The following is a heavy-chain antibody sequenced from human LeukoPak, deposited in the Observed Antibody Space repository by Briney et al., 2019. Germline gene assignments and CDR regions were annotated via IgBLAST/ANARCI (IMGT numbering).Heavy chain of an antibody. Sequence: ASVKVSCKVSRYTLTELSMHWVRQAPGKGLEWMGGFDPEHGETIYAQKFQGRVTITADESTSTAYMELSSLRSEDTAVYYCARHLDFWSGYYTGSPGGYGMDVWGQGTTVTVSS. J-gene: IGHJ6*02. CDR2: FDPEHGET. CDR1: RYTLTELS. D-gene: IGHD3-3*01. CDR3: ARHLDFWSGYYTGSPGGYGMDV. V-gene: IGHV1-24*01.